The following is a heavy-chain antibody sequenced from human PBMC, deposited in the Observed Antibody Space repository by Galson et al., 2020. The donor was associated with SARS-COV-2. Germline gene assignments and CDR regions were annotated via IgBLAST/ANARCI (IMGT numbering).Heavy chain of an antibody. CDR2: IYYSGST. CDR3: ARQTFSGYDYGGIWPDY. D-gene: IGHD5-12*01. CDR1: GGSISSSSYY. V-gene: IGHV4-39*01. J-gene: IGHJ4*02. Sequence: ETSETLSLTCTVSGGSISSSSYYWGWIRQPPGKGLEWIGSIYYSGSTYYNPSLKSRVTISVDTSKNQFSLKLSSVTAADTAVYYCARQTFSGYDYGGIWPDYWGQGTLVTVSS.